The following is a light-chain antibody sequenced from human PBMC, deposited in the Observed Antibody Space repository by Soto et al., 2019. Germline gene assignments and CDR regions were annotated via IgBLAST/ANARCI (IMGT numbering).Light chain of an antibody. CDR3: QQYGSSGT. CDR2: GAS. V-gene: IGKV3-20*01. CDR1: ETLSGTY. Sequence: VLTQSPGTLSLSPGERATLSCRASETLSGTYIAWYQQKPGQAPRLLIYGASIRATGIPDRFSGSGSGTEFTLTSNSLEPEDFAVYYCQQYGSSGTFGQGTRVDIK. J-gene: IGKJ1*01.